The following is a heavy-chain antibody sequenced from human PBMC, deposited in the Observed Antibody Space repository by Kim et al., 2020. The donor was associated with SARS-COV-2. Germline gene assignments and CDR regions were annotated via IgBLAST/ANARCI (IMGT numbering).Heavy chain of an antibody. CDR2: ILFDGSNK. CDR1: GFTFRTSA. D-gene: IGHD3-3*01. J-gene: IGHJ4*02. V-gene: IGHV3-30*18. CDR3: AKATGYDFWSGPAI. Sequence: GGSLRLSCAASGFTFRTSAMHWVRQAPGKGLEWVAIILFDGSNKYYADFVKGRFTISRDNSKNTLYLQMNSLSTEDTAVYYCAKATGYDFWSGPAIWGQGTLVTVSS.